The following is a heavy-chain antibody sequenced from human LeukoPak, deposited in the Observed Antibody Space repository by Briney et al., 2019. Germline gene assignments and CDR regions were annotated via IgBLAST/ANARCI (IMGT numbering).Heavy chain of an antibody. CDR1: AYTFTNYG. CDR3: ARTQSITMVRGVIVGDDAFDI. Sequence: ASVKVSCKASAYTFTNYGISWVRQAPGQGLEWMGWISAFNGNTNYVQKLQGRDTMTTDSSTSTAYMELRSLRSDDTAVYYCARTQSITMVRGVIVGDDAFDIWGQGTMVTVSS. CDR2: ISAFNGNT. D-gene: IGHD3-10*01. V-gene: IGHV1-18*01. J-gene: IGHJ3*02.